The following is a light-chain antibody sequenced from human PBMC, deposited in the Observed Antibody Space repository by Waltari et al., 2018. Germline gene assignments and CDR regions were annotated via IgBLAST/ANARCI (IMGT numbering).Light chain of an antibody. CDR1: SSNIGSNY. Sequence: QSVLTQPPSASGTPGQRVTISCSGSSSNIGSNYVYWYQQLPGTAPKLLIYRNNQRPSGVPDRLSGAKSGTSASLAISGLRSEDEADYYWAAWDDSLSGWVFGGGTKLTVL. CDR2: RNN. J-gene: IGLJ3*02. CDR3: AAWDDSLSGWV. V-gene: IGLV1-47*01.